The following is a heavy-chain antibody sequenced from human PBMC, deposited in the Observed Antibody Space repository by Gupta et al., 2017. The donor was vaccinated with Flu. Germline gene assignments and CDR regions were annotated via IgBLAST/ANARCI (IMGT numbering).Heavy chain of an antibody. CDR2: IYYSGST. CDR1: GGSISSSSYY. D-gene: IGHD2-2*01. CDR3: ASRRGGYCSSTSCDTED. Sequence: QLQLQESGPGLGKPSETLSLTCTVSGGSISSSSYYWGWIRQPPGKGLEWIGSIYYSGSTYYNPSLKSRVTISVDTSKNQFSLKLSSVTAADTAVYYCASRRGGYCSSTSCDTEDWGQGTLVTVSS. J-gene: IGHJ4*02. V-gene: IGHV4-39*01.